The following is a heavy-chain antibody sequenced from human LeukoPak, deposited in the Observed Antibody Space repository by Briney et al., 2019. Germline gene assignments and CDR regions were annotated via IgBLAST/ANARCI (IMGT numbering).Heavy chain of an antibody. CDR3: AREVDRSFGY. CDR2: INQESTET. J-gene: IGHJ4*02. CDR1: GFRFTGFW. D-gene: IGHD2-15*01. V-gene: IGHV3-7*01. Sequence: GGSLRLSCAASGFRFTGFWMSWVRQAPGKGPEWVANINQESTETYYVDSVRGRFIISRDNAKNSLSLQMNSLRVEDTAVYYCAREVDRSFGYWGQGNLVTVSS.